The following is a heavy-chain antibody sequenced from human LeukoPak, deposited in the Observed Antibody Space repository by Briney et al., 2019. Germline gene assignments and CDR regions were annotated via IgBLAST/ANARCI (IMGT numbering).Heavy chain of an antibody. CDR1: GFTFDDYA. CDR2: ISWNSGSI. CDR3: AKSYYYDSSPFDY. J-gene: IGHJ4*02. V-gene: IGHV3-9*01. D-gene: IGHD3-22*01. Sequence: GRSLRLSCAASGFTFDDYAMPWVRQAPGKGLECVSGISWNSGSIGYADSVKGRFTISRDNAKNSLYLQMNSLRAEDTALYYCAKSYYYDSSPFDYWGQGTLVTVSS.